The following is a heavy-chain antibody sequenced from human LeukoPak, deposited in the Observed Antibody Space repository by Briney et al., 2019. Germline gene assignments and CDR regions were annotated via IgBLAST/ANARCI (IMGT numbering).Heavy chain of an antibody. V-gene: IGHV3-48*03. J-gene: IGHJ3*02. Sequence: GGSLRLSCAASGFTFSSYEMHWVRQAPGKGLEWVSYISSSDSTIYYADSVKGRFTISRDNAKNSLYLQMNSLRAEDTAVYYCAREGIVATIGEAFDIWGQGTMVTVSS. D-gene: IGHD5-12*01. CDR2: ISSSDSTI. CDR3: AREGIVATIGEAFDI. CDR1: GFTFSSYE.